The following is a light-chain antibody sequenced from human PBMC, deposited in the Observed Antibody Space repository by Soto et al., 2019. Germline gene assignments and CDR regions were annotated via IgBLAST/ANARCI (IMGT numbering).Light chain of an antibody. V-gene: IGKV3-15*01. CDR1: QSVSSN. Sequence: EKGMKQASGTPSVCPGEKGPLSRRASQSVSSNLAWYQHKPGQAPRLLIYGASTRATGIPARFSGSGSGTEFTLTISSLQSEDFAVYYCQQYNNWPRTFGQGTKV. CDR2: GAS. J-gene: IGKJ1*01. CDR3: QQYNNWPRT.